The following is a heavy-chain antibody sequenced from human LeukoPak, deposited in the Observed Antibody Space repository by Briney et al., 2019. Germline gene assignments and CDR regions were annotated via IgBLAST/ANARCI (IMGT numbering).Heavy chain of an antibody. Sequence: SETLSLTCTVSGGSISSSSYYWGWIRQPPGKGLEWIGSIYYSGSTYYNPSLKSRVTISVDTSKNQFSLKLSSVTAADTAVYYCARHGPKYYDFWSGYPYYFDYWGQGTLVTVSS. CDR2: IYYSGST. CDR1: GGSISSSSYY. V-gene: IGHV4-39*01. J-gene: IGHJ4*02. CDR3: ARHGPKYYDFWSGYPYYFDY. D-gene: IGHD3-3*01.